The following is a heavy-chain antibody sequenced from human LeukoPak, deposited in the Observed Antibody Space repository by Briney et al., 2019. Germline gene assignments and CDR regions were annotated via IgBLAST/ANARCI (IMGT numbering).Heavy chain of an antibody. CDR3: ARQGGRYSYGYWWFDP. CDR2: INHSGST. J-gene: IGHJ5*02. V-gene: IGHV4-34*01. D-gene: IGHD5-18*01. Sequence: SETLSLTCAVYGGSFSGYYWSWIRQPPGKGLEWIGEINHSGSTNYNPSLKSRVTISVDTSKNQFSLKLSSVTAADTAVYYCARQGGRYSYGYWWFDPWGQGTLVTVSS. CDR1: GGSFSGYY.